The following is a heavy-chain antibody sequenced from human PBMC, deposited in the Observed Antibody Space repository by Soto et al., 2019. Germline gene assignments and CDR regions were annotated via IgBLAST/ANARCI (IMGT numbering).Heavy chain of an antibody. CDR2: IKQDGSEK. J-gene: IGHJ1*01. D-gene: IGHD3-10*01. CDR1: GFTFSNYW. Sequence: GGSLRLSCAVSGFTFSNYWMSWVRQAPGKGLEWVANIKQDGSEKYYVDSVKGRFTISRDNAKNSLYLQMNSLGAEDTAAYFCASGLWTFQHWGQGTLVTVSS. CDR3: ASGLWTFQH. V-gene: IGHV3-7*01.